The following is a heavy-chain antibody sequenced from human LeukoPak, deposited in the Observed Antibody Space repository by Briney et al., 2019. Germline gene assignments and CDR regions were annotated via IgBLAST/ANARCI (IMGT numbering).Heavy chain of an antibody. D-gene: IGHD5-12*01. V-gene: IGHV4-34*01. CDR3: ARSKEGGYAPFDY. J-gene: IGHJ4*02. CDR1: GGSFSGYY. CDR2: INHSGST. Sequence: SETLSLTCAVYGGSFSGYYWSWIRQPPGKGLEWIGEINHSGSTNYNPSLKSRVTISVDTSKNQFSLKLSSVTAADTAVYYCARSKEGGYAPFDYWGQGTLVTVSS.